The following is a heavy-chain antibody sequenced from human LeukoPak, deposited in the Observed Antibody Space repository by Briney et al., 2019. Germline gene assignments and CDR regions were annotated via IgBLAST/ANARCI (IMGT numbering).Heavy chain of an antibody. CDR3: ARPVQLWLGVAFDI. V-gene: IGHV4-39*01. CDR2: IYYSGST. Sequence: SETLSLTCTVSGGSISNYYWGWIRQPPGKGLEWIGSIYYSGSTYYNPSLKSRVTISVDTSKNQFSLKLSSVTAADTAVYYCARPVQLWLGVAFDIWGQGTMVTVSS. CDR1: GGSISNYY. D-gene: IGHD5-18*01. J-gene: IGHJ3*02.